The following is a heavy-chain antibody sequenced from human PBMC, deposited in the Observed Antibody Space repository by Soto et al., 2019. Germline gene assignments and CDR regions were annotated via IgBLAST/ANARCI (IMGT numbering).Heavy chain of an antibody. J-gene: IGHJ6*02. CDR3: AKGLGVVVPDAMALYYGMDV. D-gene: IGHD2-2*01. CDR1: GFTFSSYS. Sequence: GGSLRLSCAASGFTFSSYSMNWVRHAPGKGLEWVAVISYDGSNKYYADSVKGRFTISRDNSKNTLYLQMNSLRAGDTAVYYCAKGLGVVVPDAMALYYGMDVWGQGTTVTVS. CDR2: ISYDGSNK. V-gene: IGHV3-30*18.